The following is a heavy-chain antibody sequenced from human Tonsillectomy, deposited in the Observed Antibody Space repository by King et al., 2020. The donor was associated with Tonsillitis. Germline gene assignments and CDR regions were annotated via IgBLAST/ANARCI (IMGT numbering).Heavy chain of an antibody. D-gene: IGHD6-19*01. J-gene: IGHJ6*02. CDR2: IYSGGST. V-gene: IGHV3-53*04. CDR1: GFTFSSNY. CDR3: ARSKGEWLGHYYGMDV. Sequence: QLVQSGGGLVQPGGSLRLSCAASGFTFSSNYMSWVRQAPGKGLEWVSVIYSGGSTYYADSVKARFTISRQNSKNTLYLQMNSMRAEDTAVYYCARSKGEWLGHYYGMDVWGQGTTVTVSS.